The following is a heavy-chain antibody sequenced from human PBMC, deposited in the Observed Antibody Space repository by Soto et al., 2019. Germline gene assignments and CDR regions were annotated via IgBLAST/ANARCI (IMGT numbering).Heavy chain of an antibody. CDR3: ARELIVGPAEYFQD. V-gene: IGHV3-21*03. D-gene: IGHD1-26*01. CDR2: ISTSSSAI. J-gene: IGHJ1*01. CDR1: GFAFRSYG. Sequence: GGSLRLSCVASGFAFRSYGMNWVRQAPGKGLEWVSSISTSSSAIYYTDSVKGRFTISRDSAKNSLFLHMNSLTTEDTAVYFCARELIVGPAEYFQDWGQGTRVTVSS.